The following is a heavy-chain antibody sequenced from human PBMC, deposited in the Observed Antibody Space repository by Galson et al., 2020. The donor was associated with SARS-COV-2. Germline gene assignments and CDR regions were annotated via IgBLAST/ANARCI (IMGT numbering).Heavy chain of an antibody. J-gene: IGHJ6*03. CDR2: ISGSGGST. CDR3: AKASQQQLLTYWYYFYMDV. Sequence: GGSLRLSCAASGFTFSSYAMSWVRQAPGKGLAWVSAISGSGGSTYYADSVKGRFTISRDNSKNTLYLQMNSLTAEDTAVYYCAKASQQQLLTYWYYFYMDVWGKGTTVTVSS. D-gene: IGHD6-13*01. V-gene: IGHV3-23*01. CDR1: GFTFSSYA.